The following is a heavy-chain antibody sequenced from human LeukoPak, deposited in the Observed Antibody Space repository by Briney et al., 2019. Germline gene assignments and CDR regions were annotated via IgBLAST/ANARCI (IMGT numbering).Heavy chain of an antibody. CDR3: ARGEDQWELRFDY. J-gene: IGHJ4*02. D-gene: IGHD1-26*01. Sequence: PGGSLRPSCAASGFTFSSYGMHWVRQAPGKGLEWVAVIWYDGSNKYYADSVKGRFTISRDNSKNTLYLQMNSLRAEDTAVYYCARGEDQWELRFDYWGQGTLVTVSS. CDR2: IWYDGSNK. V-gene: IGHV3-33*01. CDR1: GFTFSSYG.